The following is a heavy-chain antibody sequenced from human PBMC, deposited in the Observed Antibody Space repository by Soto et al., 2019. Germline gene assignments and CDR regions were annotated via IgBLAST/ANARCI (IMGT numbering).Heavy chain of an antibody. J-gene: IGHJ5*02. CDR2: ISPSGSP. CDR1: GGSVNSGGYS. CDR3: ARVVLA. V-gene: IGHV4-30-2*01. Sequence: PSETLSLTCSVSGGSVNSGGYSWSWIRQPPGKGLEWIGFISPSGSPAYNPSLKSRVTISVDRSNNQISLELSSVTAADTAVYYCARVVLAWGPGTLVTVSS. D-gene: IGHD3-10*02.